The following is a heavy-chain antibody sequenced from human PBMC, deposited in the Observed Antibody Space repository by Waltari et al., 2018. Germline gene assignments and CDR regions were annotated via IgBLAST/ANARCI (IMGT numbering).Heavy chain of an antibody. V-gene: IGHV3-7*01. CDR2: IHKDGSEK. CDR1: GFTFTDYW. D-gene: IGHD7-27*01. J-gene: IGHJ4*02. Sequence: EVHLVESGGGLVQPGGSLRLSCAASGFTFTDYWMSWVGQAPGKGPEWGANIHKDGSEKNYVDYVKGRFTISRDNAKDSVYLQMNSLRADDTAMYYCVRDHWGPDYWGQGTLVTVSS. CDR3: VRDHWGPDY.